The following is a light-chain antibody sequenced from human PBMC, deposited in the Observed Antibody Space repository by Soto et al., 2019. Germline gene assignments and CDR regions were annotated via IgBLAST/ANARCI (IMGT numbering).Light chain of an antibody. J-gene: IGKJ5*01. Sequence: EIVLTQSPGTLSLTPGERATLSCRASQSVSSSYLAWYQQKHGQAPRLLIYGASSRATGIPDRFSGSGSGTDFTLTIRRLEPEDFAVYFCQQFGSSPPITFGQGTRLEIK. CDR2: GAS. V-gene: IGKV3-20*01. CDR3: QQFGSSPPIT. CDR1: QSVSSSY.